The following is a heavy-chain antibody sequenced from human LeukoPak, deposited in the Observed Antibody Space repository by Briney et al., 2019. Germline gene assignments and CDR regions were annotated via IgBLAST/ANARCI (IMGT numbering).Heavy chain of an antibody. D-gene: IGHD5-12*01. CDR2: IYHSGRT. CDR3: ARRRWVRGPDVVNPFDY. Sequence: ASETLSLTCTVSGGSISSSSDYWGWIRQPPGKGLEWIGSIYHSGRTYYNPSLKSRVTISVDTSKNQFSLKLSSVTAADTAVYYCARRRWVRGPDVVNPFDYWGQGTLVTVSS. V-gene: IGHV4-39*01. CDR1: GGSISSSSDY. J-gene: IGHJ4*02.